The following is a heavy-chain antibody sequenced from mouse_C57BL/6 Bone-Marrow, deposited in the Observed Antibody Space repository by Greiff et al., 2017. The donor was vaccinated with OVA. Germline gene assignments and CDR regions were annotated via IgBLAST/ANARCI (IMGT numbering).Heavy chain of an antibody. CDR1: GYTFTSYW. CDR3: ARGLAYFDY. Sequence: QVQLQQPGAELVKTGASVKLSCKASGYTFTSYWMQWVKQRPGQGLEWIGEIDPSDSYTNYNQKFKGKATLTVDTSSSTAYMQLSSLTSEDSAVYYCARGLAYFDYWGQGTTLTVSS. V-gene: IGHV1-50*01. CDR2: IDPSDSYT. J-gene: IGHJ2*01. D-gene: IGHD3-3*01.